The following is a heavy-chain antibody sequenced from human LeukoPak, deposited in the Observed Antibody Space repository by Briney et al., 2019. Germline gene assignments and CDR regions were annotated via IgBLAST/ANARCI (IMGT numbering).Heavy chain of an antibody. Sequence: SETLSLTCTVSGGSISSSSYFWGWIRQPPGRGLGWIGSIYYTGSTYYNPSLKSRVSVSLDTSKNQFSLKLTSVTAADTAVYYCARVTGDSSGYYYLDYWGQGTLVTVSS. D-gene: IGHD3-22*01. CDR3: ARVTGDSSGYYYLDY. J-gene: IGHJ4*02. CDR2: IYYTGST. CDR1: GGSISSSSYF. V-gene: IGHV4-39*01.